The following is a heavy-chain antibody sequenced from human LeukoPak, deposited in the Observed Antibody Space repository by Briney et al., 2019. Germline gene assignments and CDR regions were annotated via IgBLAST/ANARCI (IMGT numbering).Heavy chain of an antibody. CDR3: ARDESAGLFDY. CDR1: GGTFSSYA. D-gene: IGHD2-21*01. Sequence: EASVKVSCKASGGTFSSYAISWVRQAPGQGLEWMGGIIPIFGIANYAQKFQGRVTITADESTSTAYMELSSLRSEDTAVYYCARDESAGLFDYWGQGTLVTVSS. CDR2: IIPIFGIA. J-gene: IGHJ4*02. V-gene: IGHV1-69*01.